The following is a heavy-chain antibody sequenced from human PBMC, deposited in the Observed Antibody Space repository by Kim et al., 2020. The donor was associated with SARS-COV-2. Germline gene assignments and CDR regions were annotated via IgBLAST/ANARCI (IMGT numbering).Heavy chain of an antibody. CDR2: INPSGGST. D-gene: IGHD2-2*01. V-gene: IGHV1-46*01. Sequence: ASVKVSCKASGYTFTSYYMHWVRQAPGQGLEWMGIINPSGGSTSYAQKFQGRVTMTRDTSTSTVYMELSSLRSEDTAVYYCAREGGYHLQQHYGMDVWGQGTTVTVSS. CDR3: AREGGYHLQQHYGMDV. CDR1: GYTFTSYY. J-gene: IGHJ6*02.